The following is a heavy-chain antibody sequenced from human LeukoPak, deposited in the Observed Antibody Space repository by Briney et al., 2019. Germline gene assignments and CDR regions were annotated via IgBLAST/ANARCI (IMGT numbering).Heavy chain of an antibody. CDR3: ARGLWQQDY. CDR1: GYTFTSYG. CDR2: ISAYNGNT. Sequence: EASAKVSCKASGYTFTSYGISWVPPAPGRGLGWMGWISAYNGNTNYAQKLQGRVTMTTDTSTSIAYMELRSLRSDDTAVYYCARGLWQQDYWGQGTLVTVSS. J-gene: IGHJ4*02. D-gene: IGHD6-13*01. V-gene: IGHV1-18*01.